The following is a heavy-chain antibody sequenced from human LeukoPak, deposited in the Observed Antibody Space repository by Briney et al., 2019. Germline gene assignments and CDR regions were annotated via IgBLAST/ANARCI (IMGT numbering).Heavy chain of an antibody. CDR3: AKDTAMVRGTKTDY. CDR2: ISGSGGST. Sequence: GGSLRLSCAASGFIFSSYAMSWVRQAPGKGLEGVTAISGSGGSTYYADSVKGRFTISRDNSKNTLYLQMNSLRAEDTAVYYCAKDTAMVRGTKTDYWGQGTLVTVSS. J-gene: IGHJ4*02. D-gene: IGHD3-10*01. CDR1: GFIFSSYA. V-gene: IGHV3-23*01.